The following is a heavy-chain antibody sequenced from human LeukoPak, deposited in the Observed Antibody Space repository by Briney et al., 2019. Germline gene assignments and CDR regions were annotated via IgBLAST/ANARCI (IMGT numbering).Heavy chain of an antibody. CDR2: IYYSGST. CDR1: GGPVSSSSYS. D-gene: IGHD2-2*01. J-gene: IGHJ6*03. V-gene: IGHV4-39*07. CDR3: ARVLVGYCSSTSCYRGYYYYYMDV. Sequence: SETLSLTCTVSGGPVSSSSYSWGWIRRPPGKGLEWIGSIYYSGSTYYNPSLKSRVTISVDTSKNQFSLKLSSVTAADTAVYYCARVLVGYCSSTSCYRGYYYYYMDVWGKGTTVTVSS.